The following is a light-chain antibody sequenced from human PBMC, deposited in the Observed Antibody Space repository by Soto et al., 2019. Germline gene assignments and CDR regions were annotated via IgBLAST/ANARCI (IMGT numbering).Light chain of an antibody. CDR2: GNN. CDR1: SSNIGAGSD. Sequence: QSVLTQPPSVSGAPGQRVTISCTGSSSNIGAGSDVHWYQHLPGTAPKLLIYGNNNRPSGVSDRFSGSKSGTSASLPITGLQAEDEADYYCQSYDSSLSVVFGGGTKLTVL. J-gene: IGLJ2*01. CDR3: QSYDSSLSVV. V-gene: IGLV1-40*01.